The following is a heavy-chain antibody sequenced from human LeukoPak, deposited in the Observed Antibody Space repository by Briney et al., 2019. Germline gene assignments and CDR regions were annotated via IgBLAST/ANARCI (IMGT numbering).Heavy chain of an antibody. D-gene: IGHD3-9*01. J-gene: IGHJ4*02. Sequence: ASVKVSCKASGYTFTNYGISWVRQAPGQGLEWMGWISVYNGNPKYAQKVQDRVTMTTDTSTSTAYMELRSLRSDDTAVYYCARGRTGLRYFDWLPDYWGQGTLVTVSS. CDR2: ISVYNGNP. CDR1: GYTFTNYG. CDR3: ARGRTGLRYFDWLPDY. V-gene: IGHV1-18*01.